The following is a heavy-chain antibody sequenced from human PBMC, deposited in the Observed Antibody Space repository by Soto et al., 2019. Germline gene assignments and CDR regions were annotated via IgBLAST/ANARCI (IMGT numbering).Heavy chain of an antibody. CDR1: GYTFTALY. Sequence: GASVKVSCKTSGYTFTALYMNWVRQAPGQGLEWMGWVNPDTGVTRYAQKFQDRVTMTRDTSLNTAYMELNRLTSDDTAVYYCTTLRLDPWGQGTLVTVSS. CDR3: TTLRLDP. J-gene: IGHJ5*02. V-gene: IGHV1-2*02. CDR2: VNPDTGVT.